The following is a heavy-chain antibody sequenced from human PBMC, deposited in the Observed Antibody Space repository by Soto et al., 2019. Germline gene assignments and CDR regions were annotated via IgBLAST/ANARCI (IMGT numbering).Heavy chain of an antibody. J-gene: IGHJ6*02. V-gene: IGHV3-48*03. CDR1: GFTFSSYE. Sequence: GGSLRLSCAASGFTFSSYEMNWVRQAPGKGLEWVSYISSSGSTIYYADSVKGRFTISRDNAKNSLYLQMNSLRAEGTAVYYCARVIVVPAAPYYYYGMDVWGQGTTVTVSS. D-gene: IGHD2-2*01. CDR3: ARVIVVPAAPYYYYGMDV. CDR2: ISSSGSTI.